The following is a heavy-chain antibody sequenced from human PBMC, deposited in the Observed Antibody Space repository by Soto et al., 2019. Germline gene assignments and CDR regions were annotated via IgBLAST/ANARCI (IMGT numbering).Heavy chain of an antibody. D-gene: IGHD3-16*01. CDR2: ISSSSSYI. V-gene: IGHV3-21*01. CDR3: ASDWGGRYSGLYYYGMSV. CDR1: GFTFSSYS. Sequence: RGSLRLSCAASGFTFSSYSMNWVRQAPGKGLEWVSSISSSSSYIYYADSVKGRFTISRDNAKNSLYLQMNSLRAEDTAVYYCASDWGGRYSGLYYYGMSVSGQGTKVSGSS. J-gene: IGHJ6*02.